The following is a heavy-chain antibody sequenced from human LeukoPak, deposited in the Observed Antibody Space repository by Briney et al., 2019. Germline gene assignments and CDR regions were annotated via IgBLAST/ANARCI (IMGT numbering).Heavy chain of an antibody. Sequence: GGPLRLSCAASGFTFSSYELNWVRQAPGKGLEWVSYISSSGSTVYYADSVKGRFTISRDNAKNSLYLQMNSLRAEDTAVYYCARVPKEPGYVGAFDIWGQRTIAALSS. J-gene: IGHJ3*02. D-gene: IGHD3-16*01. CDR1: GFTFSSYE. V-gene: IGHV3-48*03. CDR3: ARVPKEPGYVGAFDI. CDR2: ISSSGSTV.